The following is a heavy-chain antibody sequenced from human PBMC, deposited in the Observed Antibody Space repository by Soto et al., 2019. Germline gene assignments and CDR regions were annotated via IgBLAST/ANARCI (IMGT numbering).Heavy chain of an antibody. D-gene: IGHD4-17*01. J-gene: IGHJ4*02. CDR2: VYYSGTT. V-gene: IGHV4-39*01. Sequence: QLQLQESGPGLVKPSETLSLTCSVSGGSISSSLSYWGWIRQPPGKGLEWIGSVYYSGTTYYKPSLEGRVTIYLDTSKNQFSLKLTSVTAAATAVYYCARHVSRYGDYLFDYWGQGTLVTVSS. CDR3: ARHVSRYGDYLFDY. CDR1: GGSISSSLSY.